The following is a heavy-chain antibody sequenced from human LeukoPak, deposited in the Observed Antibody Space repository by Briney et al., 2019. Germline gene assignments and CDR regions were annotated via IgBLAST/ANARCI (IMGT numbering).Heavy chain of an antibody. V-gene: IGHV1-18*01. CDR3: ARDQGTIFGECSDY. J-gene: IGHJ4*02. D-gene: IGHD3-3*01. CDR2: ISAYNGNT. Sequence: ERMGWISAYNGNTNYAQKLQGRVTMTTDTSTSTAYMELRSLRSDDTAVYYCARDQGTIFGECSDYWGQGTLVTVSS.